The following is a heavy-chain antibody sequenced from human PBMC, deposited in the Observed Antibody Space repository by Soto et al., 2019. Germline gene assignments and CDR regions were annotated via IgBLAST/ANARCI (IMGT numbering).Heavy chain of an antibody. CDR2: IYDTGRT. Sequence: SETLSLTCTVSGGSISSFYWSWIRQSPGKGLEWIGSIYDTGRTNYNPSLKSRVTISVDTSKNQFSLKLSSVTAADTAVYYCARRYGPGFDYWGQGTLVTVS. V-gene: IGHV4-59*08. D-gene: IGHD4-17*01. J-gene: IGHJ4*02. CDR3: ARRYGPGFDY. CDR1: GGSISSFY.